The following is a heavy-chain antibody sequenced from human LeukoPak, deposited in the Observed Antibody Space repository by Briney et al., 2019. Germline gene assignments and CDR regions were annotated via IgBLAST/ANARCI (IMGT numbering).Heavy chain of an antibody. J-gene: IGHJ4*02. CDR3: ARHSSLLPFDY. V-gene: IGHV4-39*01. D-gene: IGHD3-10*01. CDR1: GGSLSTSSYY. Sequence: SETLSLTCTVSGGSLSTSSYYWGWIRQPPGKGLEWIGSIYYSGSTYYNPSLKSRVTISVDTSKNQFSLKLSSVTAADTAVYYCARHSSLLPFDYWGQGTLVAVSS. CDR2: IYYSGST.